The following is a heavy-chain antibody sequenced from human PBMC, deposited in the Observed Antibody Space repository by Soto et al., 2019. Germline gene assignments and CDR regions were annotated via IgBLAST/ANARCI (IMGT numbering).Heavy chain of an antibody. D-gene: IGHD1-1*01. J-gene: IGHJ5*02. V-gene: IGHV1-18*04. Sequence: GASVKVSCKASGYPFTSYSFSWVRQAPGQGLEWMGWSSAYNGDTRYAQKFQGRVTMTADPYTDTAYMELRNLRSDDTGVYYCARADSKGGPTRRFDPWGQGTLVTVSS. CDR2: SSAYNGDT. CDR3: ARADSKGGPTRRFDP. CDR1: GYPFTSYS.